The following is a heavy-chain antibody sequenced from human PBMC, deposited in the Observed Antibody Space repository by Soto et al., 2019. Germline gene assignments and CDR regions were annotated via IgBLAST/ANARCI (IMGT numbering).Heavy chain of an antibody. D-gene: IGHD2-15*01. CDR3: ARDFECSGGSCSGYI. J-gene: IGHJ3*02. CDR2: ISSSSSYI. CDR1: GFTFSSYS. V-gene: IGHV3-21*01. Sequence: GGSLRLSCAASGFTFSSYSMNWVRQAPGKGLEWVSSISSSSSYIYYADSVKGRFTISRDNAKNSLYLQMNSLRAEDTAVYYCARDFECSGGSCSGYIWGQGTMVTVSS.